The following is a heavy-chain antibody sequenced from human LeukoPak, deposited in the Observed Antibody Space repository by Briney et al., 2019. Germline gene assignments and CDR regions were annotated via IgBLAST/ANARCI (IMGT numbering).Heavy chain of an antibody. CDR2: INLNMGGQ. CDR3: PKGYCSGGSCYPHDD. V-gene: IGHV1-2*02. CDR1: GYTFTGYY. J-gene: IGHJ4*02. Sequence: GASVKVSCKASGYTFTGYYMHWVRQAPGQGLEWMGWINLNMGGQNYQRKLQARVTMPRDTSISQPYMELSRLESDEPPVYYWPKGYCSGGSCYPHDDWGQGALVTVSS. D-gene: IGHD2-15*01.